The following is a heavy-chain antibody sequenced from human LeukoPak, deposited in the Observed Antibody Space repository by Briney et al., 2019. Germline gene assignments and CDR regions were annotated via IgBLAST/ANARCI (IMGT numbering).Heavy chain of an antibody. CDR2: ISWNGAGI. V-gene: IGHV3-9*01. J-gene: IGHJ4*02. Sequence: GRSLRLSCAVSGFTFDNHAMHWVRQPPGKGLEWVSGISWNGAGIVYADSVRGRFTISRDNAKNSLYLQMNSLRAEDTAVYYCARANNYDSSGYLDYWGQGTLVTVSS. D-gene: IGHD3-22*01. CDR1: GFTFDNHA. CDR3: ARANNYDSSGYLDY.